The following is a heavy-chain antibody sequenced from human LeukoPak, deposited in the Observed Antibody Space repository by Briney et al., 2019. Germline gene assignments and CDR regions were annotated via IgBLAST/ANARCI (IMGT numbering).Heavy chain of an antibody. Sequence: ASVKVSCKASGYTFTTYYMHWVRQAPGQGLEWLGIINPSGGSTSYAQKFQGRVTMTRDTSTSTAYMELSSLRSEDTAVYYCAVSSITMVRGVSYYYYMDVWGKGTTVTVSS. D-gene: IGHD3-10*01. CDR3: AVSSITMVRGVSYYYYMDV. CDR1: GYTFTTYY. J-gene: IGHJ6*03. V-gene: IGHV1-46*01. CDR2: INPSGGST.